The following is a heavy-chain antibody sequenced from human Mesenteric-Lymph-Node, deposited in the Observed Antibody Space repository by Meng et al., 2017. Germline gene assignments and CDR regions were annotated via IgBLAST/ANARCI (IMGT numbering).Heavy chain of an antibody. CDR3: ARGLQDVIPGQALDY. Sequence: GESLKISCAASGFTFSSYWMNWVRQAPGKGLEWVSHIRSSGTTIYYADSVKGRVTISRDNAKNSLYLQMNSLRAEDTAVYYCARGLQDVIPGQALDYWGQGTLVTVSS. J-gene: IGHJ4*02. CDR2: IRSSGTTI. CDR1: GFTFSSYW. V-gene: IGHV3-48*03. D-gene: IGHD2/OR15-2a*01.